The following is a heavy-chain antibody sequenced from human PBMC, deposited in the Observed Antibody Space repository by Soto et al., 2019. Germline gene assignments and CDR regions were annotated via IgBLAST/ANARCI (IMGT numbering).Heavy chain of an antibody. V-gene: IGHV2-5*02. D-gene: IGHD3-22*01. Sequence: SGPTLVNPTQTLTLTCTFSGFSLSTSGVGVGWIRQPPRKALEWLALIYWDDHNYYSPSLKSRLTITKDTSKNQVVLTMTNMDPVDTATYYCAQTFYHDTSGPGIDHWGQGILVTVSS. CDR1: GFSLSTSGVG. CDR2: IYWDDHN. CDR3: AQTFYHDTSGPGIDH. J-gene: IGHJ4*02.